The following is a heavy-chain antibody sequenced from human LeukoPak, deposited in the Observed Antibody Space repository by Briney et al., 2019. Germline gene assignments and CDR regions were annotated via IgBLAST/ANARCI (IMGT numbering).Heavy chain of an antibody. J-gene: IGHJ5*02. D-gene: IGHD1-1*01. V-gene: IGHV4-59*01. Sequence: SETLSLTCTVSGGSISSYYWSWIRQPPGKGLEWIGYIYYSGSTNYNPSLKSRVTISVDTSKNQFSLKLSSVTAADTAVYYCARVPWNPAGWFDPWGQGTLVTVSS. CDR3: ARVPWNPAGWFDP. CDR2: IYYSGST. CDR1: GGSISSYY.